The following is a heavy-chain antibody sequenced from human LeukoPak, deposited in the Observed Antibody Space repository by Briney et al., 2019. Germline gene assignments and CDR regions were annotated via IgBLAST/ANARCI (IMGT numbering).Heavy chain of an antibody. CDR2: IYYSGST. CDR3: AREEVRFLGWLKYPYYYYMDV. V-gene: IGHV4-59*01. D-gene: IGHD3-3*01. CDR1: GGSISSYY. Sequence: SETLSLTCTVSGGSISSYYWSWIRQPPGKGLEWIGHIYYSGSTNYNPSLKSRVTISVDTSKNQFSLKLSSVTAADTAVYYCAREEVRFLGWLKYPYYYYMDVWGKGTTVTVSS. J-gene: IGHJ6*03.